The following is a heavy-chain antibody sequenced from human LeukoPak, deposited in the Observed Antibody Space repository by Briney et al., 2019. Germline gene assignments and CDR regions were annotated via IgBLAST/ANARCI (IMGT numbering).Heavy chain of an antibody. Sequence: GSSVKVSCKASGGTFSSYTISWVQQAPGQGLEWMGRIIPILGIANYAQKFQGRVTITADKSTSTAYMELSSLRSKDTAVYYCARASTLATIPTLDYWGQGTLVTVSS. CDR1: GGTFSSYT. CDR3: ARASTLATIPTLDY. CDR2: IIPILGIA. J-gene: IGHJ4*02. V-gene: IGHV1-69*02. D-gene: IGHD5-24*01.